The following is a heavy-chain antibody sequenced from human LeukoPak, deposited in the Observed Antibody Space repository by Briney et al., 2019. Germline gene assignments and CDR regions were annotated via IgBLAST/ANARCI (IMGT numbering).Heavy chain of an antibody. V-gene: IGHV1-2*02. CDR3: ARDTEYYDFWSGYPRNYFDY. CDR1: GYTFTGYY. Sequence: AAVKVSCKASGYTFTGYYMHWVRQAPGQGLEWMGWINPNSGGTNYAQKFQGRVTMTRDTSISTASMELSRLRSDDTAVYYCARDTEYYDFWSGYPRNYFDYWGQGTLVTVSS. J-gene: IGHJ4*02. D-gene: IGHD3-3*01. CDR2: INPNSGGT.